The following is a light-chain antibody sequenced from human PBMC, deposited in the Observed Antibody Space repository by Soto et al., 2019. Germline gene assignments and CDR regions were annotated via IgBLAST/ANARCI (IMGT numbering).Light chain of an antibody. CDR1: QSVSSSY. Sequence: EIVLTQSPGPLSLSPGEIATLSCRASQSVSSSYLAWYQQKPGQAPRLLIYGASSRATGIPDRFSGSGSGTDFTLTISRLEPEDFAVYYCQQYGSSPMYTFGQGTKLEIK. V-gene: IGKV3-20*01. CDR2: GAS. J-gene: IGKJ2*01. CDR3: QQYGSSPMYT.